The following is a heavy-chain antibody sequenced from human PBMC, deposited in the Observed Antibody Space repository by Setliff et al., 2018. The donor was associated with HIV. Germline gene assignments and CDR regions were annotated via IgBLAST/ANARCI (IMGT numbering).Heavy chain of an antibody. CDR2: INPDNGNT. Sequence: GASVKVSCKASGDNFTSYTFHWVRQAPGQTPERMGWINPDNGNTQYSQKFRGRVTMTRDTSANTVFMQMSSLRSEDTSIFYCAMTKMIYYFDYWGPGTLVTVSS. CDR1: GDNFTSYT. CDR3: AMTKMIYYFDY. J-gene: IGHJ4*02. D-gene: IGHD3-16*01. V-gene: IGHV1-3*01.